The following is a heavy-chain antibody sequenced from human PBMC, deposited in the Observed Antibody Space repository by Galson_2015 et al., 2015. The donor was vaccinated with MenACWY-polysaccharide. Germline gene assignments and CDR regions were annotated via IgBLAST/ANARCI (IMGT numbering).Heavy chain of an antibody. Sequence: SEPLSLTCTVSGGSISSYYWSWVRQPPGKGLEWIGYIYYSGSTNYNPSLKSRVTISVDTSKNQFSLKLSSVTAADTAVYYCARQGHGTTVTAGRWGPFDYWGQGTLVTVSS. CDR2: IYYSGST. CDR3: ARQGHGTTVTAGRWGPFDY. D-gene: IGHD4-17*01. CDR1: GGSISSYY. V-gene: IGHV4-59*08. J-gene: IGHJ4*02.